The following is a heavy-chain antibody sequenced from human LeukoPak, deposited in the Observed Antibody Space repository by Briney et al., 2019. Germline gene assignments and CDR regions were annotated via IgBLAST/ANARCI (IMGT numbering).Heavy chain of an antibody. Sequence: GGSLRLSCAASGFTFSSYWMHWVRQAPGKGLVWVSRINSDGSSTTYADSVRGRFTISRDNAKNTLYLQLNSLRAEDTAVYYCARRTGQQLVYNWYFDLWGRGTLVTVYS. CDR3: ARRTGQQLVYNWYFDL. D-gene: IGHD6-13*01. J-gene: IGHJ2*01. CDR2: INSDGSST. V-gene: IGHV3-74*01. CDR1: GFTFSSYW.